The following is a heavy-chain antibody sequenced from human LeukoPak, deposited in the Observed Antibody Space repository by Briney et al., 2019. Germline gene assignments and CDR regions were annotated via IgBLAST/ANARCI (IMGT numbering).Heavy chain of an antibody. D-gene: IGHD1-7*01. CDR2: ISWNSGSI. CDR1: GFTFDDHA. J-gene: IGHJ4*02. V-gene: IGHV3-9*01. CDR3: VRDVDRATTTYFDY. Sequence: GASLRLSCAASGFTFDDHAMHWVRQAPRKGLELVSGISWNSGSIGYADSVQGRSTISRANAKNSLHLQMNSPRAEDTALYYCVRDVDRATTTYFDYWGQGTLVTVSS.